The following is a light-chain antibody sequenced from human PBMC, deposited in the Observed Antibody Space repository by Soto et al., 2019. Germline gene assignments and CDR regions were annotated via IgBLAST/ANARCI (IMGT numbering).Light chain of an antibody. CDR3: QHYDSYPYT. V-gene: IGKV1-5*03. CDR2: KAS. CDR1: QDVSHW. Sequence: DIHMDQSPSALSASVGDRVTITCRASQDVSHWLAWYQQKPGQAPKLVIYKASSLESGVPSRFSGRGSGTEFTLTIRDLQPDDFATYYCQHYDSYPYTFGQRTSLEIK. J-gene: IGKJ2*01.